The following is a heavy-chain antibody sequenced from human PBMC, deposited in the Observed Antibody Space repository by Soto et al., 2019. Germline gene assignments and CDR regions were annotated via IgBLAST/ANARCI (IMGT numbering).Heavy chain of an antibody. CDR2: INHSGNN. V-gene: IGHV4-34*01. D-gene: IGHD3-9*01. Sequence: SETLSLTCVVSGGSFSTYHYNWIRQSPGKGLEWIGEINHSGNNNYSPSLKSRVTMSLDTSKNQFSLKLTSVTAADTAVYYCARGGSNDWQVAFDIWGQGTMVTVTS. CDR3: ARGGSNDWQVAFDI. CDR1: GGSFSTYH. J-gene: IGHJ3*02.